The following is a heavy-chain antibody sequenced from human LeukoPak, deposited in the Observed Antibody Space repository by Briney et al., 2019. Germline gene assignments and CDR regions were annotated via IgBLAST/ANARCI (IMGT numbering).Heavy chain of an antibody. V-gene: IGHV4-30-2*01. CDR3: ARGSDFWSVKGAFDI. CDR2: IYHSGST. J-gene: IGHJ3*02. D-gene: IGHD3-3*01. Sequence: PSETLSLTCTVSGGSISSGGYYWSWIRQPPGKGLEWIGYIYHSGSTYYNPSLKSRVTISVDRSKNQFSLKLNSVTAADTAVYYCARGSDFWSVKGAFDIWGQGTMVTVSS. CDR1: GGSISSGGYY.